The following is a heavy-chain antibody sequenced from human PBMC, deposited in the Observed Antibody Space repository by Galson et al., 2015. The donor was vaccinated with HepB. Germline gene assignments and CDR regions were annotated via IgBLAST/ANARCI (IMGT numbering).Heavy chain of an antibody. D-gene: IGHD3-16*02. J-gene: IGHJ3*02. CDR3: ARSLMITFGGVIAPTAFDI. CDR1: GFTFSSYS. Sequence: SLRLSCAASGFTFSSYSMNWVRQAPGKGLEWVSYISSSSSTIYYADSVKGRFTISRDNAKNSLYLQMNSLRDEDTAVYYCARSLMITFGGVIAPTAFDIWGQGTMVTVSS. V-gene: IGHV3-48*02. CDR2: ISSSSSTI.